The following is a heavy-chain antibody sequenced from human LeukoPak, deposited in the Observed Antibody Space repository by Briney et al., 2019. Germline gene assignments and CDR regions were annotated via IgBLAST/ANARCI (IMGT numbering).Heavy chain of an antibody. Sequence: GGSLRLSCAASGFTFSDYYMSWIRQAPGKGLEWVSVIYSGGSTYYADSVKGRFTISRDNSKNTLYLQMNSLRAEDTAVYYCARGVVVPAVDAFDIWGQGTMVTVSS. J-gene: IGHJ3*02. CDR2: IYSGGST. D-gene: IGHD2-2*01. CDR3: ARGVVVPAVDAFDI. V-gene: IGHV3-53*01. CDR1: GFTFSDYY.